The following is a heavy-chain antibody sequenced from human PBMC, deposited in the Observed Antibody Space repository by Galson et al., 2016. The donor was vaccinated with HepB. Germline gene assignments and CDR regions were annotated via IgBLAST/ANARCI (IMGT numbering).Heavy chain of an antibody. J-gene: IGHJ4*02. CDR1: GFTFRSCS. Sequence: SLRLSCAASGFTFRSCSMSWVRQAPGKGLEWVSGCSGSGVDTLYAESVKGRFTIARDNSKTTLYLQMNSLRVEDTAVYYCAKDRYAVTTLFDFWGQGTLVTVSS. V-gene: IGHV3-23*01. D-gene: IGHD4-17*01. CDR2: CSGSGVDT. CDR3: AKDRYAVTTLFDF.